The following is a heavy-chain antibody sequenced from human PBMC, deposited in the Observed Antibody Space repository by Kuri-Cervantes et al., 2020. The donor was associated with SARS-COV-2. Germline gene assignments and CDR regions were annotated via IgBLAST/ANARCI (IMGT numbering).Heavy chain of an antibody. CDR3: ARDAVGGYDL. V-gene: IGHV4-61*01. CDR2: VFYSGGT. J-gene: IGHJ1*01. CDR1: GASVSSGSYH. Sequence: SETLSLTCTVSGASVSSGSYHWSWIRQSPGKGLEWIGYVFYSGGTKNNPSLRSRVTISIDTSKNQFFLRLTSVTPADTAVYFCARDAVGGYDLWGRGTLVTVSS. D-gene: IGHD2-15*01.